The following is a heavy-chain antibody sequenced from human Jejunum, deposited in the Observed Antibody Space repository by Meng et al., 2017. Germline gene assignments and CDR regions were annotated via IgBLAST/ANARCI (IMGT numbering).Heavy chain of an antibody. CDR3: ARGSRGYSYG. V-gene: IGHV4-61*01. J-gene: IGHJ4*02. D-gene: IGHD5-18*01. Sequence: QVQLQWSGPGLVRPSETLSLTCTVSGGSVSSGSYYWSWIRQPPGKGLEWIGYIYYGGTTNYNPSLKSRVTISADTSKNQFSLKLSSVTAADTAVYYCARGSRGYSYGWGQGTLVTVPQ. CDR1: GGSVSSGSYY. CDR2: IYYGGTT.